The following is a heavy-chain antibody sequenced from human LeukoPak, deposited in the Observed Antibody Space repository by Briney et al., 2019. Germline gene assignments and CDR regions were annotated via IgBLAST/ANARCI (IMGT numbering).Heavy chain of an antibody. CDR3: ARVVDYDFWSGLNWFDP. D-gene: IGHD3-3*01. V-gene: IGHV3-53*01. J-gene: IGHJ5*02. Sequence: GGSLRLSCAASGFTFSNYRMNWVRQAPGKGLEWVSVIYSGGSTYYADSVKGRFTISRDNSKNTLYLQMNSLRAEDTAVYYCARVVDYDFWSGLNWFDPWGQGTQVTVSS. CDR1: GFTFSNYR. CDR2: IYSGGST.